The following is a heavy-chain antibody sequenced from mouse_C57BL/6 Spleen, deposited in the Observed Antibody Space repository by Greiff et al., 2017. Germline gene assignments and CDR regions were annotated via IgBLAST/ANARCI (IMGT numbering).Heavy chain of an antibody. D-gene: IGHD1-1*01. CDR1: GYTFTDYY. V-gene: IGHV1-77*01. CDR3: ARALPYYYGSSYYFDY. Sequence: QVQLQQSGAELVKPGASVKISCKASGYTFTDYYINWVKQRPGQGLEWIGKIGPGSGSTYYNEKFKGKATLTADKSSSTAYMQRSSLTSEDSAVYYCARALPYYYGSSYYFDYWGQGTTLTVSS. J-gene: IGHJ2*01. CDR2: IGPGSGST.